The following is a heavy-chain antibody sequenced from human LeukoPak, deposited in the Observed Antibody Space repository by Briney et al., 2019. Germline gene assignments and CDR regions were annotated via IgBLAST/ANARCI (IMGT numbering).Heavy chain of an antibody. Sequence: PGGSLRLSCAASGFSFSSYEMNWVRQAPGKGLEWVSYIGSTTNSIYYAHSVKGRFTISRDNAKKSLHLQMNSLRAEDTAVYYCARDEYSGLYYYMDVWGKGTTVTVSS. V-gene: IGHV3-48*03. CDR3: ARDEYSGLYYYMDV. D-gene: IGHD5-12*01. CDR2: IGSTTNSI. J-gene: IGHJ6*03. CDR1: GFSFSSYE.